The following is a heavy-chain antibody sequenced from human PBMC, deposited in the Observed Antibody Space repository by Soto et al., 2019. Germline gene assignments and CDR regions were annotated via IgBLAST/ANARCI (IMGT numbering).Heavy chain of an antibody. J-gene: IGHJ4*02. D-gene: IGHD1-26*01. CDR2: ISWKDEK. CDR1: GFSLSTSGAG. CDR3: AHRYGGNYYRWYFDS. V-gene: IGHV2-5*01. Sequence: SGPTLVNPTQTITVTCTFSGFSLSTSGAGVGWIRQSPGKAPEWLALISWKDEKRYNPGLKRRLTITKDTSKNQVVLTMTDLDPVDTATYFCAHRYGGNYYRWYFDSWGQGTLVTVSS.